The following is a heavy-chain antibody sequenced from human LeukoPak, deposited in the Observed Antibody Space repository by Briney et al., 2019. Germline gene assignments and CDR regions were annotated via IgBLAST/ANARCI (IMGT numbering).Heavy chain of an antibody. Sequence: SETLSLTCAVSAYSISSGYYWGWIRQPPGKGLEWIGSIHHGGSTYYNPSLKSRITISIDRSKNPFSLKLNSVTAADSAVYYCATNVTYSFDNWGQGTLVTVSS. CDR2: IHHGGST. CDR3: ATNVTYSFDN. CDR1: AYSISSGYY. J-gene: IGHJ4*02. D-gene: IGHD2-21*02. V-gene: IGHV4-38-2*01.